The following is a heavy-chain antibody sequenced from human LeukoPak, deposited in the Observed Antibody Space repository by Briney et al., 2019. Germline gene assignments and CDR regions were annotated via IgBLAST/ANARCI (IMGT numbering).Heavy chain of an antibody. CDR1: GFTFSSYW. Sequence: GGSLRLSCAVSGFTFSSYWMHWVRRAPGKGLGWVSRIDRDGSRINYADSVKGRFTISRDNGKNTLFLKMNSLRAKDAAVSDCVRGNDYGGPHYWGQGTLVTVSS. V-gene: IGHV3-74*01. D-gene: IGHD4-23*01. CDR2: IDRDGSRI. CDR3: VRGNDYGGPHY. J-gene: IGHJ4*02.